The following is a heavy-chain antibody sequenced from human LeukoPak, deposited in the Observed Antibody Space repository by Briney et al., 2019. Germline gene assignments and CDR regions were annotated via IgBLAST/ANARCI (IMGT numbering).Heavy chain of an antibody. V-gene: IGHV4-34*01. CDR2: INHSGST. Sequence: TSETLSLTCAVYGGSLSGYYWRWIRHPPGKGLEWIGEINHSGSTNYNPALKSRVTISVDTSKNQFFLKLSSVTAAETAVYYCASLTRGYYYYGMDVWGQGTTVTVSS. J-gene: IGHJ6*02. D-gene: IGHD6-6*01. CDR1: GGSLSGYY. CDR3: ASLTRGYYYYGMDV.